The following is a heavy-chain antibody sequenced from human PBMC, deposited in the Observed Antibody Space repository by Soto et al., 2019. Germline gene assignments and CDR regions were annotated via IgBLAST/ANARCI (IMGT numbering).Heavy chain of an antibody. CDR1: GFTFSSYS. J-gene: IGHJ6*02. V-gene: IGHV3-21*01. CDR3: ARDGLAVVVVAPMDV. CDR2: ISSSSSYI. D-gene: IGHD2-15*01. Sequence: GGSLRLSCAASGFTFSSYSMNWVRQAPGKGLEWVSSISSSSSYIYYADSVKGRFTISRDNAKNSLYLQMNSLRAEDTAVYYCARDGLAVVVVAPMDVWGQGTTVTVSS.